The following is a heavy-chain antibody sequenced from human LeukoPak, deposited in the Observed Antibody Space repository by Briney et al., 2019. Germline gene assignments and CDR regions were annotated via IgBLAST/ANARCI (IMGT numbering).Heavy chain of an antibody. V-gene: IGHV3-23*01. D-gene: IGHD6-13*01. CDR1: GFTFNSHG. J-gene: IGHJ4*02. CDR2: INDGGSAT. CDR3: ATPYSSSWVFDY. Sequence: GGSLRLSCAASGFTFNSHGMHWVRQAPGKGLEWVSAINDGGSATYYADSVKGRFTISRDNSKNTLYLQMNSLRAEDTAVYYCATPYSSSWVFDYWGQGTLVTVSS.